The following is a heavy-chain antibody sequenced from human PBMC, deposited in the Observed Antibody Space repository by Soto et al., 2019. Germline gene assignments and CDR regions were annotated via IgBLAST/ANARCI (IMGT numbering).Heavy chain of an antibody. V-gene: IGHV4-59*08. J-gene: IGHJ3*02. CDR2: IYYSGST. CDR3: ARQDRYCSGGSCYLFRAFDI. CDR1: GGSISSYY. Sequence: SETLSLTCTVSGGSISSYYWSWIRQPPGKGLEWIGYIYYSGSTNYNPSLKSRVTISVDTSKNQFSLKLSPVTAADTAVYYCARQDRYCSGGSCYLFRAFDIWGQGTMVTVSS. D-gene: IGHD2-15*01.